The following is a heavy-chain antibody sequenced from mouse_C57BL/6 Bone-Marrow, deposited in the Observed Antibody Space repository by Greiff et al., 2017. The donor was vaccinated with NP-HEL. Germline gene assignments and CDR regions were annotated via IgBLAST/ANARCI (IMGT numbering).Heavy chain of an antibody. J-gene: IGHJ3*01. V-gene: IGHV1-4*01. Sequence: VQGVESGAELARPGASVKMSCKASGYTFTSYTMHWVKQRPGQGLEWIGYINPSSGYTKYNQKFKDKATLTADKSASTAYMQLSSLTSEDSAVYYCGRRGDYSKFWFAYWGQGTLVTVSA. CDR1: GYTFTSYT. CDR3: GRRGDYSKFWFAY. D-gene: IGHD2-5*01. CDR2: INPSSGYT.